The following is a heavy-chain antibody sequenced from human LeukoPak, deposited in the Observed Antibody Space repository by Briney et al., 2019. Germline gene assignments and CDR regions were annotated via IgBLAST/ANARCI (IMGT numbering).Heavy chain of an antibody. D-gene: IGHD5-18*01. CDR2: ISSSSSTI. J-gene: IGHJ4*02. CDR3: ARGLRDSAMVNGY. V-gene: IGHV3-48*01. CDR1: GFTFSSYT. Sequence: GGSLRLSCAASGFTFSSYTMNWVRQAPGKGLEWVSYISSSSSTIYYADSVKGRFTICRYNSKNTLYLQMNSLRAEDTAVYYCARGLRDSAMVNGYWGQGTLVTVSS.